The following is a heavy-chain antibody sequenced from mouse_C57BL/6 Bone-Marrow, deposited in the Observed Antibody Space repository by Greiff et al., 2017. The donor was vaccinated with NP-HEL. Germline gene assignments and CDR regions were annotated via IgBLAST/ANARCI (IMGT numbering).Heavy chain of an antibody. CDR1: GYTFTSYW. V-gene: IGHV1-52*01. D-gene: IGHD3-2*02. J-gene: IGHJ3*01. Sequence: VQLQQPGAELVRPGSSVKLSCKASGYTFTSYWMHWVKQRPIQGLEWIGNIDPSDSETHYNQKFKDKATLTVDKSSSTAYMQLSSLTSEDSAVYYCARWELRLSFAYWGQGTLVTVSA. CDR2: IDPSDSET. CDR3: ARWELRLSFAY.